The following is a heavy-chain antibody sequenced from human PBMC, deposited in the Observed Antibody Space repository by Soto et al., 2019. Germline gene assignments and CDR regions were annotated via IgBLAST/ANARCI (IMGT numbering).Heavy chain of an antibody. CDR1: GGSISSGGYF. J-gene: IGHJ4*02. CDR2: IYYSGGT. V-gene: IGHV4-31*03. Sequence: PSETLSLTCTVSGGSISSGGYFWNWIRQHPGKGLEWIGYIYYSGGTYYNPSLKSRVTISLDTSKNQFSLKLNSVTAADTAVYYCAREPSIWGQGTLVTVTS. CDR3: AREPSI.